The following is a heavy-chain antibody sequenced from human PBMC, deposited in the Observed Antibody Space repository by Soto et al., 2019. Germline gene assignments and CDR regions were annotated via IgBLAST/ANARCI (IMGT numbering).Heavy chain of an antibody. CDR2: IIPILGIA. J-gene: IGHJ6*02. CDR3: ARVIVGAKDYYGMDV. Sequence: SVKVSCKASGGTFSSYTISWVRQAPGQGLEWMGRIIPILGIANYAQKFQGRVTITADKSTSTAYMELSSLRSEDTAVYYCARVIVGAKDYYGMDVWGQGTTVTVSS. V-gene: IGHV1-69*02. D-gene: IGHD1-26*01. CDR1: GGTFSSYT.